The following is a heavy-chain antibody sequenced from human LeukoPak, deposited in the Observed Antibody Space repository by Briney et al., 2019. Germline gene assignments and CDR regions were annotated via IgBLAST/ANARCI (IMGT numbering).Heavy chain of an antibody. D-gene: IGHD3-10*02. CDR3: AELGITMIGGV. CDR2: ISSSGSTI. J-gene: IGHJ6*04. Sequence: GGSLRLSCAASGFIFSSYAMSWVCQAPGKGLEWVSYISSSGSTIYYADSVKGRFTISRDNAKNSLYLQMNSLRAEDTAVYYCAELGITMIGGVWGKGTTVTISS. CDR1: GFIFSSYA. V-gene: IGHV3-48*03.